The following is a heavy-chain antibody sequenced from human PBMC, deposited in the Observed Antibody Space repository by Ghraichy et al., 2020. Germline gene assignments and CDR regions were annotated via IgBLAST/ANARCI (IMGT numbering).Heavy chain of an antibody. CDR2: INHSGST. CDR1: GGSFSGYY. V-gene: IGHV4-34*01. CDR3: ARGGRYCSSTSCYTPYLQNYYYYGMDV. J-gene: IGHJ6*02. Sequence: SETLSLTCAVYGGSFSGYYWSWIRQPPGKGLEWIGEINHSGSTNYNPSLKSRVTISVDTSKNQFSLKLSSVTAADTAVYYCARGGRYCSSTSCYTPYLQNYYYYGMDVWGQGTTVTVSS. D-gene: IGHD2-2*02.